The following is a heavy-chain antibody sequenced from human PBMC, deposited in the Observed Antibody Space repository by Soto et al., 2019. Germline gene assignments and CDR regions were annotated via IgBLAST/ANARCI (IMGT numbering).Heavy chain of an antibody. CDR2: ISGSGGST. CDR3: AQDYRGIADAGALDY. J-gene: IGHJ4*02. CDR1: GFTFSSYA. Sequence: EVQLLESGGGLVQPGGSLRLSCAASGFTFSSYAMSWVRQAPGKGLEWVSAISGSGGSTYYADSVKGRFTISSDNSKNTLYLQMNSLRAKDTAVYYCAQDYRGIADAGALDYWRQGTLVTVSA. D-gene: IGHD6-13*01. V-gene: IGHV3-23*01.